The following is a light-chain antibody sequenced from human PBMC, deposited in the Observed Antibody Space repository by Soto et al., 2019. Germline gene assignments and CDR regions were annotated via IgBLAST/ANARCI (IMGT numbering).Light chain of an antibody. J-gene: IGKJ4*01. CDR2: NSS. CDR3: QQSYSIPLT. Sequence: TQSPYSLSASVGDRGTITCRASQGIRNDLGWYQQKPGKAPNLLIYNSSTLQTGVPSRFSGSGSGTEFTLTISSLQPEDFATYYCQQSYSIPLTFGGGTNVDI. CDR1: QGIRND. V-gene: IGKV1-39*01.